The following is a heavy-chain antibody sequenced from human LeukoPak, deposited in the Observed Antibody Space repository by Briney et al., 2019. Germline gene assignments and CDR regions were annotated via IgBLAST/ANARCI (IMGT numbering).Heavy chain of an antibody. Sequence: PGGSLRLSCAASGFPYTEYAMHWVRQAPGKGLEWVSGITWNSDYIGYADSVKGRFTVSRDNAENSLYLQMNSLRAEDTAVYYCARDYVVQWDPGWFDPWGQGTLVTVSS. CDR2: ITWNSDYI. CDR3: ARDYVVQWDPGWFDP. V-gene: IGHV3-9*01. CDR1: GFPYTEYA. D-gene: IGHD1-26*01. J-gene: IGHJ5*02.